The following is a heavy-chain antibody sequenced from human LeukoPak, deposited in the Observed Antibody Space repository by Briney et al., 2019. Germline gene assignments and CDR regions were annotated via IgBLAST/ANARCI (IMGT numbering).Heavy chain of an antibody. CDR2: IYHSGST. J-gene: IGHJ4*02. V-gene: IGHV4-4*02. CDR3: ATVRGWYDFDY. D-gene: IGHD6-19*01. Sequence: SSETLSLTCAVSGGSISSSNWWSWVRQSPGKGLEWIGEIYHSGSTNYNPSLKSRVTISVDKSKNQFSLKLSSVTAADTAVYYCATVRGWYDFDYWGQGTLVTVSS. CDR1: GGSISSSNW.